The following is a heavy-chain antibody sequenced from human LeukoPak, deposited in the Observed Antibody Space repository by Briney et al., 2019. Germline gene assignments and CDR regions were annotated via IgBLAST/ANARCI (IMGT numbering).Heavy chain of an antibody. V-gene: IGHV1-3*01. CDR2: INAGNGNT. CDR1: GYTFTRYG. Sequence: ASVKVSCKASGYTFTRYGISWVRQAPGQGLEWMGWINAGNGNTKYSQKFQGRVTITRDTSASTAYMELSSLRSEDTAVYYCARSPLTRLLWFGEFTFWGQGTLVTVSS. D-gene: IGHD3-10*01. J-gene: IGHJ4*02. CDR3: ARSPLTRLLWFGEFTF.